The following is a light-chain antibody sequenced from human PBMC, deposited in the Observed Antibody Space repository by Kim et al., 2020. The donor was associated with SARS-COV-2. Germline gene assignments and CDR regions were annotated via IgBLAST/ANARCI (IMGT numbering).Light chain of an antibody. J-gene: IGKJ2*01. Sequence: GDRVTINCRASQGIMSSLAWYQQKPGRAPKLLMYDASTLESGVPSRFSGSGSGTEFTLTITSLQPDDFATFYCQQYLIYSTLGQGTKLEI. V-gene: IGKV1-5*01. CDR1: QGIMSS. CDR3: QQYLIYST. CDR2: DAS.